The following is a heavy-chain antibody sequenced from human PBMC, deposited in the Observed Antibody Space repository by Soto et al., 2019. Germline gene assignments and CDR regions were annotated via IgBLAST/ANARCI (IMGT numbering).Heavy chain of an antibody. CDR2: ISAYNGNT. CDR1: GYTFTSYG. D-gene: IGHD3-3*01. Sequence: GASVKVSCKASGYTFTSYGISWVRQAPGQGLEWMGWISAYNGNTNYAQKLQGRVTMTTDTSTSTAYMELRSLRSDDTAVYYCARLVYRWSGYLNNWFDPWGQGTLVTVSS. CDR3: ARLVYRWSGYLNNWFDP. V-gene: IGHV1-18*01. J-gene: IGHJ5*02.